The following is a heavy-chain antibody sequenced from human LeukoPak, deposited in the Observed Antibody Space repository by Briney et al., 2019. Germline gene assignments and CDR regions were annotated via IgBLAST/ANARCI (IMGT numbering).Heavy chain of an antibody. Sequence: GGSLRLSCAASGFTFSDYYVSWIRQAPGKELEWVSYISSSGSTIYYADSVKGRFTISRDNAKNSLYLQMNSLRAEDTAVYHCASTDDSRWDDAFDIWGQGTMVTVSS. CDR3: ASTDDSRWDDAFDI. V-gene: IGHV3-11*04. CDR1: GFTFSDYY. CDR2: ISSSGSTI. J-gene: IGHJ3*02. D-gene: IGHD3-22*01.